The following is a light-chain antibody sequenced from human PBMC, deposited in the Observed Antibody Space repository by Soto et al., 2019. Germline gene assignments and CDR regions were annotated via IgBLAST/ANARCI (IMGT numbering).Light chain of an antibody. Sequence: IVLTQSPGTLSLSPGESATLSCRASQSVMSSHLAWYQQKPGQAPRLLMYDASSRATGIPDRFSGSGSGTDFTLTISRLEPEDIAMYYCQQSSNWPPWTFGRGTRVEI. CDR3: QQSSNWPPWT. CDR2: DAS. V-gene: IGKV3D-20*02. CDR1: QSVMSSH. J-gene: IGKJ1*01.